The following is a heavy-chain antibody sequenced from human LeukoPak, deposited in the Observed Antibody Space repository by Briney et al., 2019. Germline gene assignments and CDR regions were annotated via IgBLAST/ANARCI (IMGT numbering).Heavy chain of an antibody. CDR2: INHSGST. J-gene: IGHJ4*02. D-gene: IGHD6-13*01. CDR3: ARSSLLYSSSWYPRGLYFDY. Sequence: SETLSLTCAVYGGSFSGYYWSWIRQPPGKGLEWIGEINHSGSTNYNPSLKSRVTISVDTSKNQFSLKLSSVTAADTAVYYCARSSLLYSSSWYPRGLYFDYWGQGTLVTVSS. V-gene: IGHV4-34*01. CDR1: GGSFSGYY.